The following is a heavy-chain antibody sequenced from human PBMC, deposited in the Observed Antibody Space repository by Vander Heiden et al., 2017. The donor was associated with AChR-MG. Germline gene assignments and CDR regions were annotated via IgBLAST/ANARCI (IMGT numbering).Heavy chain of an antibody. Sequence: QVQLVQSGAEVKKPGASVKVSCKASGYTFTGHYMHWVRQAPGQGLEWMGWINPNSGGTNYAQKFQGWVTMTRDTSISTAYMELSRLRSDDTAVYYCARASTCSSTSCSSPEFDPWGQGTLVTVSS. D-gene: IGHD2-2*01. CDR2: INPNSGGT. CDR1: GYTFTGHY. V-gene: IGHV1-2*04. CDR3: ARASTCSSTSCSSPEFDP. J-gene: IGHJ5*02.